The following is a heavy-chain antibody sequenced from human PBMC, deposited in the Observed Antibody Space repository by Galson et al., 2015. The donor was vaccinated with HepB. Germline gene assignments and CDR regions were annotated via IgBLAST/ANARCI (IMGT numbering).Heavy chain of an antibody. V-gene: IGHV1-69*13. CDR2: IIPIFGTA. CDR3: ARDNGYCGGDCQEYFQH. J-gene: IGHJ1*01. CDR1: GGTFSSYA. D-gene: IGHD2-21*01. Sequence: SVKVSCKASGGTFSSYAISWVRQAPGQGLEWMGGIIPIFGTANYAQKFQGRVTITADESTSTAYMELSSLRSEDTAVYYCARDNGYCGGDCQEYFQHWGQGTLVAVSS.